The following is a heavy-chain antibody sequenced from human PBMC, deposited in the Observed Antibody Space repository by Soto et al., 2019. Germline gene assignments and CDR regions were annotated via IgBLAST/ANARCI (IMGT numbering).Heavy chain of an antibody. CDR3: ATSTYDILTGSYGMDV. CDR1: GYSFTSYW. D-gene: IGHD3-9*01. Sequence: PGESLKISCKGSGYSFTSYWISWVRQMPGKGLEWMGRIDPSDSYTNYSPSFQGHVTISADKSISTAYLQWSSLKASDTAMYYCATSTYDILTGSYGMDVWGQGTTVTVSS. J-gene: IGHJ6*02. CDR2: IDPSDSYT. V-gene: IGHV5-10-1*01.